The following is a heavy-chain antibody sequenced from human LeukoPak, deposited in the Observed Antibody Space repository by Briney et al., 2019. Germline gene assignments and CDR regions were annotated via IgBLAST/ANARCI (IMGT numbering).Heavy chain of an antibody. J-gene: IGHJ6*04. CDR3: ARHGHCTNGVCYSNYYYRMDV. V-gene: IGHV5-51*01. CDR2: IYPDDSDT. Sequence: GESLKISCKGSGYSFASSWIGWVRQMPGKGLEWMGIIYPDDSDTRYSPSLEGQITISVDKSISTAYLQWSSLKASDTAVYYCARHGHCTNGVCYSNYYYRMDVWGKGTTVTVSS. CDR1: GYSFASSW. D-gene: IGHD2-8*01.